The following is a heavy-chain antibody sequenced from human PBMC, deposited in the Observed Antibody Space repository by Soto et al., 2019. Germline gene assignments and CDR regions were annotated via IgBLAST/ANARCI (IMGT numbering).Heavy chain of an antibody. J-gene: IGHJ4*02. D-gene: IGHD2-15*01. CDR3: ARVGGSSRGYFDY. Sequence: EVQLVESGGGLVQPGGSLRLSCAASGFTVSSNYMSWVRQAPGKGLEWVSVIYSGGSTYYADSVKGRFTISRHNSKNTLYLQMNSLRAEDTAVYYCARVGGSSRGYFDYWGQGTLVTVSS. V-gene: IGHV3-53*04. CDR2: IYSGGST. CDR1: GFTVSSNY.